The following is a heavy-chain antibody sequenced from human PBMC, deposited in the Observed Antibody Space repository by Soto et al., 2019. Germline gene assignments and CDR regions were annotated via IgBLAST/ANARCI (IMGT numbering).Heavy chain of an antibody. D-gene: IGHD2-15*01. V-gene: IGHV3-33*01. CDR3: ARAGSSGGSPLDY. Sequence: ESGGGVVQPGRSLRLSCAASGFTFSSYGMHWVRQAPGKGLEWVAVIWYDGSNKYYADSVKGRFTISRDNSKNTLYLQMNSLRAEDTAVYYCARAGSSGGSPLDYWGQGTLVTVSS. CDR2: IWYDGSNK. J-gene: IGHJ4*02. CDR1: GFTFSSYG.